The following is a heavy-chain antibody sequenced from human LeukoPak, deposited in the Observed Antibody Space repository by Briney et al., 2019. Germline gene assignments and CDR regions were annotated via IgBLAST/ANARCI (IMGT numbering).Heavy chain of an antibody. Sequence: GGSLRLSCAGSGFTFSSYGMHWVRQAPGKGLEWVAVISYDGSDKYYADSVKGRFTISRDNSKHTLYLQMNSLRAEDTAVYYCAKDKYNNNWTPLDYWGQGTLVTVSS. CDR1: GFTFSSYG. J-gene: IGHJ4*02. CDR2: ISYDGSDK. D-gene: IGHD1-1*01. CDR3: AKDKYNNNWTPLDY. V-gene: IGHV3-30*18.